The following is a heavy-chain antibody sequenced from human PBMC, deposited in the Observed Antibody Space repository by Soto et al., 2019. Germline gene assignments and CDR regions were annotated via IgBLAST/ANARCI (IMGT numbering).Heavy chain of an antibody. CDR1: GFTFSSYW. V-gene: IGHV3-74*01. CDR2: INSDGSST. J-gene: IGHJ6*02. CDR3: VRGGNWNYRDYYYGMDV. Sequence: GSLRLSCAASGFTFSSYWIHCFRQSAFKWLVWVSRINSDGSSTNYADSVKGRFTISRDNAKNTLYLQMNSLRAEDTAVYYCVRGGNWNYRDYYYGMDVWGQGTTVTVSS. D-gene: IGHD1-7*01.